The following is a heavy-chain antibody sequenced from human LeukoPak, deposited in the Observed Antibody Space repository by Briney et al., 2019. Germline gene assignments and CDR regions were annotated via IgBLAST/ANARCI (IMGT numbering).Heavy chain of an antibody. CDR2: ISGSGGST. CDR1: GFTFSTYA. V-gene: IGHV3-23*01. CDR3: AKSGGLSGSGRLAMDV. J-gene: IGHJ6*02. D-gene: IGHD3-10*01. Sequence: GGSLRLSCAASGFTFSTYAMSWVRLAPGKGLEWVSGISGSGGSTYYADSVKGRFTSSRDNSNNTLYVQMNSLRVEDTAVYYCAKSGGLSGSGRLAMDVWGQGTTVPVSS.